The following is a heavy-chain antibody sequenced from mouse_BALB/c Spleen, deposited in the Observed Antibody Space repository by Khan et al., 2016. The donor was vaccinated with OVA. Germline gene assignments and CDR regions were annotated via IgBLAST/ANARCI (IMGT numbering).Heavy chain of an antibody. J-gene: IGHJ4*01. CDR2: IWGGGGT. CDR3: ARAYYRYDGYYAMDY. V-gene: IGHV2-6-4*01. Sequence: QVQLKESGPGLVAPSQSLSITCTVSGFSLSRYNIHWVRQPPGKGLEWLGMIWGGGGTDYNSTLKSRLSISKDNSKTQAFLKMNSLGTDDTARYYCARAYYRYDGYYAMDYWGQGTSVTVSS. CDR1: GFSLSRYN. D-gene: IGHD2-14*01.